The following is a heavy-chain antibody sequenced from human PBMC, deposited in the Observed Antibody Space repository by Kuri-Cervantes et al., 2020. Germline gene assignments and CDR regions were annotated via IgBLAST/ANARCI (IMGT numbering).Heavy chain of an antibody. J-gene: IGHJ6*03. V-gene: IGHV4-39*07. CDR2: ASQSGSA. Sequence: SETLSLTCTVSLGSISSIGFHWGWIRQSPVKGLEWIGSASQSGSAYYNPSLKSRVSISMDPSKSQFSLRLTSVTAADTAIYYCARVVLPTTLPLTGSDYYHMDVWGEGTTVTVSS. D-gene: IGHD2/OR15-2a*01. CDR1: LGSISSIGFH. CDR3: ARVVLPTTLPLTGSDYYHMDV.